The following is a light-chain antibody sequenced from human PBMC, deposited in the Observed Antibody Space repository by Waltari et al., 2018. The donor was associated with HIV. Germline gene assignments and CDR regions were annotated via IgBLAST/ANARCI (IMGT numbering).Light chain of an antibody. CDR3: AAWDDSLNGDV. CDR1: SSNLGSNA. J-gene: IGLJ1*01. CDR2: YDD. Sequence: QSVLTQPPSVSAAPSQRVTLSCSGRSSNLGSNAVHWYQPVPVKAPNLLIDYDDRLYSGVSDRYSGPRSGTSAYQASRGLQAEDEADYDCAAWDDSLNGDVFGSGTKVTVL. V-gene: IGLV1-36*01.